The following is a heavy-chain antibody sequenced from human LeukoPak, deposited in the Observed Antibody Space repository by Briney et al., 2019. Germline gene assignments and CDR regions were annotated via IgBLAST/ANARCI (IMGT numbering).Heavy chain of an antibody. D-gene: IGHD5-24*01. CDR2: IYYSGGT. J-gene: IGHJ3*02. CDR3: ARHVTISGPYDASDI. CDR1: GDSISSYY. V-gene: IGHV4-59*08. Sequence: SETLSLTCTVSGDSISSYYWSWIRQPPGKGLEWIGYIYYSGGTDYNPSLKSRVTISVDTSKNQFSLKLRSVAAADTAVYYCARHVTISGPYDASDIWGQGTMVTVSP.